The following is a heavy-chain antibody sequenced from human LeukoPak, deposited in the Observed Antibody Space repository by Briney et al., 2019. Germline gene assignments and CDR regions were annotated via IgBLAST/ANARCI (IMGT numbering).Heavy chain of an antibody. CDR2: ILPVYGSA. V-gene: IGHV1-69*13. D-gene: IGHD1-26*01. CDR1: GVKFSSYA. CDR3: ARDRVGATTWVFDH. Sequence: SVKVSCKASGVKFSSYAISWVRQAPGQGLEWMGGILPVYGSATYSQRFQDRVTITADESTSTVYMEVRSLRSEDTALYYCARDRVGATTWVFDHWGQGTLVTVSS. J-gene: IGHJ4*02.